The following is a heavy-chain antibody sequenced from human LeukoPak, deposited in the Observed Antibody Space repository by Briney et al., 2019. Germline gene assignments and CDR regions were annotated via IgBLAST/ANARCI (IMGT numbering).Heavy chain of an antibody. CDR1: GGSISSSSYY. CDR2: IYYSGST. V-gene: IGHV4-39*07. J-gene: IGHJ4*02. Sequence: SETLSLTCTVSGGSISSSSYYWGWIRQPPGKGLEWIGSIYYSGSTYYNPSLKSRVTISVDTSKNQFSLKLSSVTAADTAVYYCARERVIPPAGFDYWGQGTLVTVSS. CDR3: ARERVIPPAGFDY. D-gene: IGHD2-21*01.